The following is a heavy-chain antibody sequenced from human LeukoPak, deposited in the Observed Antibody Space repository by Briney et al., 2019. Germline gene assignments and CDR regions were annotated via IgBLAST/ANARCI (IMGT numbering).Heavy chain of an antibody. CDR2: ISGSGGST. CDR3: AEVGSGQWLAPTAFDY. Sequence: GGSLRLSCAASGFTFSSYAMSWVRQAPGKGLEWVSAISGSGGSTYYADSVKGRFTISRDNSKNTLYLQMNSLRAEDTAVYYCAEVGSGQWLAPTAFDYWGQGTLVTVSP. J-gene: IGHJ4*02. V-gene: IGHV3-23*01. D-gene: IGHD6-19*01. CDR1: GFTFSSYA.